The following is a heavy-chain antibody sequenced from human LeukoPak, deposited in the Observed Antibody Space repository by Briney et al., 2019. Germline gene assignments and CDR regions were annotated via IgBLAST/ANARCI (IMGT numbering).Heavy chain of an antibody. J-gene: IGHJ4*02. CDR1: GGSIRSRSYH. V-gene: IGHV4-39*07. Sequence: PSETLSLTCSVSGGSIRSRSYHWGWIRQPPGKGLEWIGSVFYSGSTYYNPSLKSRVTISVDTSKNQFSLKLSSVTAADTAVYYCARVRSYGYRFSYGGGYFDYWGQGTLVTVSS. CDR2: VFYSGST. D-gene: IGHD5-18*01. CDR3: ARVRSYGYRFSYGGGYFDY.